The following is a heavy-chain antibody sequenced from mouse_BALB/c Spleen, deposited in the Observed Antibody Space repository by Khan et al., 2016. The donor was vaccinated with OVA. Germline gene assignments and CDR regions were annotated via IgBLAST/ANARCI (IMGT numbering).Heavy chain of an antibody. CDR2: ISYSGST. Sequence: EVQLQESGPGLVKPSQSLSLTCTVTGYSITSGYGWNWIRQFPGNKLEWMGYISYSGSTNYTPSLKSRISITRDTAKNQFFLQLNSVTTEDTATYYCARTARIKYWGQGTTLTVSS. CDR3: ARTARIKY. CDR1: GYSITSGYG. V-gene: IGHV3-2*02. J-gene: IGHJ2*01. D-gene: IGHD1-2*01.